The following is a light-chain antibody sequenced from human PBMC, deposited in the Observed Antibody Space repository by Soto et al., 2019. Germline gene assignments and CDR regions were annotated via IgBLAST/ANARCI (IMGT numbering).Light chain of an antibody. CDR2: KAS. J-gene: IGKJ4*01. CDR1: PSVSNW. V-gene: IGKV1-5*03. CDR3: QQYHIYPLT. Sequence: DIQMTQSPSTLSASVGDRVTITCRASPSVSNWLAWYQQKPGKAPKVLIYKASSLDSGVPSRFSGSGSGTEFTLTINSLQPDDFATYYCQQYHIYPLTFGGGTKVEIK.